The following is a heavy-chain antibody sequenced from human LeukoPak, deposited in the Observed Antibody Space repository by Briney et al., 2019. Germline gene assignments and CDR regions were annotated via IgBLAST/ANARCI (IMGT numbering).Heavy chain of an antibody. J-gene: IGHJ4*02. D-gene: IGHD3-22*01. CDR1: GFTFSSYA. Sequence: PGGSLRLSCAASGFTFSSYAMSWVRQAPGKGLEWVSAISGSGGSTYYADSVKGRFTISRDNSKNTLYLQMNSLRAEDTAVYYCAKDRDYYDRTYYFDYWGQGILVTVSS. CDR2: ISGSGGST. CDR3: AKDRDYYDRTYYFDY. V-gene: IGHV3-23*01.